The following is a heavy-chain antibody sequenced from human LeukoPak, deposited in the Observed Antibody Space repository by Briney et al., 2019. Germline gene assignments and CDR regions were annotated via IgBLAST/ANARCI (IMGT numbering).Heavy chain of an antibody. CDR3: VRDAVMSPEVLLTAWDYFDC. V-gene: IGHV3-48*03. CDR1: GFTFSSYE. CDR2: ISGSGRTI. Sequence: GGSLRLSCAASGFTFSSYEMNWVRQAPGKGLEWVSYISGSGRTIDYADSVKGRFTISRDNTKNSVYLQMNSLRAEDTAIYFSVRDAVMSPEVLLTAWDYFDCWGQGTLVTVSS. D-gene: IGHD2-21*01. J-gene: IGHJ4*02.